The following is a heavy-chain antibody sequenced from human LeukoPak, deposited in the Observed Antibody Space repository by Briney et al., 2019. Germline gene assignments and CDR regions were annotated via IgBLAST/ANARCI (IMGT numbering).Heavy chain of an antibody. V-gene: IGHV4-39*01. CDR3: ASPGVGASSSDFDY. CDR1: GGSISSSSYY. CDR2: IYYSGIT. Sequence: PSETLPLTCTVSGGSISSSSYYWAWIRRPPGKGLEWIGSIYYSGITYYNPSLKSRVAISVDTSKNQFSLKLRFVTAADTAVYYCASPGVGASSSDFDYWGQGTLVTVSS. J-gene: IGHJ4*02. D-gene: IGHD1-26*01.